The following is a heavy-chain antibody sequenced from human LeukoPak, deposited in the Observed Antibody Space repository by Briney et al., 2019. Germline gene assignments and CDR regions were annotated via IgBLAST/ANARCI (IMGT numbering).Heavy chain of an antibody. V-gene: IGHV3-48*04. Sequence: QSGGSLRLSCAASGFTFSSYSMNWVRQAPGKGLEWVSYISSSSSTIYYADSVKGRLTISRDNAKNSLYLQMNSLRAEDTAVYYCARDPTAGHYYDSSGYSNFDYWGQGTLVTVSS. CDR2: ISSSSSTI. CDR3: ARDPTAGHYYDSSGYSNFDY. J-gene: IGHJ4*02. D-gene: IGHD3-22*01. CDR1: GFTFSSYS.